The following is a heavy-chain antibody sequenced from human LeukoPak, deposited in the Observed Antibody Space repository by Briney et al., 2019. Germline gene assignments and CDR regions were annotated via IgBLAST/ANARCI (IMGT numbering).Heavy chain of an antibody. CDR2: IYYRGGT. Sequence: SEALSLTCAVSGGSLSSYYWSLIRQPPGKGVGWIGYIYYRGGTKYNLSLKSRVTISVDTSKNQFSLKLSSVTAADTAVYYCARSGMEHYDILTGVNNGGPEKNWFDPWAREPWSPSPQ. D-gene: IGHD3-9*01. CDR1: GGSLSSYY. CDR3: ARSGMEHYDILTGVNNGGPEKNWFDP. V-gene: IGHV4-59*01. J-gene: IGHJ5*02.